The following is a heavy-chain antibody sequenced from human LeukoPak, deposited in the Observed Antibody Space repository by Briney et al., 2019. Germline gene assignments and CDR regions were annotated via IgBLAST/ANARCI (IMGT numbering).Heavy chain of an antibody. CDR2: INHSGST. Sequence: SETLSLTCAVYGGSFSGYYWSWIRQPPGKGLEWIGEINHSGSTNYNPSLKSRVTISVDTSKNQFSLKLSSVTAADTAVYYCARGHYDILTGYYYYMDVWGKGTTVIVSS. CDR3: ARGHYDILTGYYYYMDV. J-gene: IGHJ6*03. V-gene: IGHV4-34*01. CDR1: GGSFSGYY. D-gene: IGHD3-9*01.